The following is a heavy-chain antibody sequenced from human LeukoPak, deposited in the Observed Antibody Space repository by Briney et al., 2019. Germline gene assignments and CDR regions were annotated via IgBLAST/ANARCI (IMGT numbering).Heavy chain of an antibody. CDR2: IIPIFGTA. J-gene: IGHJ6*02. CDR1: GGTFSSYA. Sequence: SVKVSCKASGGTFSSYAIGWVRQAPGQGLEWMGGIIPIFGTANYAQKFQGRVTITADESTSTAYMELSSLRSEDTAVYYCARADCSSTSCYLPYYYYYGMDVWGQGTTVTVSS. CDR3: ARADCSSTSCYLPYYYYYGMDV. D-gene: IGHD2-2*01. V-gene: IGHV1-69*13.